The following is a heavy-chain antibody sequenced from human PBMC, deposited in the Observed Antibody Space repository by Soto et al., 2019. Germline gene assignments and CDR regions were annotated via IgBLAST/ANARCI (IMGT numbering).Heavy chain of an antibody. D-gene: IGHD5-18*01. Sequence: KPSETLSLTCTVSGGSISDYYWTWIRQPPGKGLEWIGYIYYSGHTSYIPSLKSRVTISLDTSKNQFSLNLSSVTAADTAVYFCARERWLYGMDVWGQGTTVTVSS. CDR1: GGSISDYY. CDR2: IYYSGHT. V-gene: IGHV4-59*01. J-gene: IGHJ6*02. CDR3: ARERWLYGMDV.